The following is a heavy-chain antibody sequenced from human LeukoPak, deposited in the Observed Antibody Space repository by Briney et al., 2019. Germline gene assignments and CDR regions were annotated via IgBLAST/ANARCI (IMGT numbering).Heavy chain of an antibody. Sequence: ASVKVSCKASGGTFSSYAISWVRQAPGQGHEWTGGIIPIFGTANYAQKFQGRVTITADESTSTAYMELSSLRSEDTAVYYCASRGAVDDAFDIWGQGTMVTVSS. CDR1: GGTFSSYA. D-gene: IGHD1-26*01. CDR3: ASRGAVDDAFDI. J-gene: IGHJ3*02. CDR2: IIPIFGTA. V-gene: IGHV1-69*13.